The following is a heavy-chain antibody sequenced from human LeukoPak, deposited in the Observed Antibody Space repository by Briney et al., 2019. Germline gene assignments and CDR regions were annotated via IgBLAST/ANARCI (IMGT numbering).Heavy chain of an antibody. V-gene: IGHV4-4*02. CDR2: INRSGSP. CDR1: LVSTTSNF. CDR3: AREILGGFNPGAY. Sequence: SETLSLTCTVSLVSTTSNFWSWVRQPPGKGLEWIGEINRSGSPNYNPSLQSRVTISIDSSKNQIVLQMSSVTAADTAVYYCAREILGGFNPGAYWGQGTLVSVSS. J-gene: IGHJ4*02. D-gene: IGHD1-14*01.